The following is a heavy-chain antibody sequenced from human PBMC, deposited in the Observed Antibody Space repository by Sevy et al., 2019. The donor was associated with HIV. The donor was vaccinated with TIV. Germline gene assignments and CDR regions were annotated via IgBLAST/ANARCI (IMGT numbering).Heavy chain of an antibody. CDR2: IYTSGST. Sequence: SETLSLTCTVSGGSISSGNYYWSWIRQPAGKGLEWIGRIYTSGSTNYNPSLKSRVTISVDTSKSQFSLKLSSVTAADTAVYYCARESGDCSSTSCYEGFFDYWGQGTLVTVSS. V-gene: IGHV4-61*02. D-gene: IGHD2-2*01. CDR3: ARESGDCSSTSCYEGFFDY. J-gene: IGHJ4*02. CDR1: GGSISSGNYY.